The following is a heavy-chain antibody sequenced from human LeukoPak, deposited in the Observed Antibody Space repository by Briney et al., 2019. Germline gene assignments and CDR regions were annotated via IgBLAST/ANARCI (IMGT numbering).Heavy chain of an antibody. CDR3: ARGQLELIDY. CDR2: IYHSGST. Sequence: SQTLSLTCTVSGGSISSGGYDWSWIRQPPGKGLEWIGYIYHSGSTYYNPSLKSRVTISVDRSKNQFSLKLSSVTAADTAVYYCARGQLELIDYWGQGTLVTVSS. CDR1: GGSISSGGYD. J-gene: IGHJ4*02. D-gene: IGHD1-1*01. V-gene: IGHV4-30-2*01.